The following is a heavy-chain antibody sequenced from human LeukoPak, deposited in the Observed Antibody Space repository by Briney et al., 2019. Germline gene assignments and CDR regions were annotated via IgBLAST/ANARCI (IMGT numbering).Heavy chain of an antibody. Sequence: ASVRVSCKASGYTFPAYYMHWVRQAPGPGLEWMGLINPNNGATNYAQKFQGRFTMARDTVSSTAYMELSRLTSDDTALDYCARDQGYGSGGYSFDYWGQGTRVTVSS. V-gene: IGHV1-2*02. J-gene: IGHJ4*02. CDR3: ARDQGYGSGGYSFDY. CDR2: INPNNGAT. D-gene: IGHD3-10*01. CDR1: GYTFPAYY.